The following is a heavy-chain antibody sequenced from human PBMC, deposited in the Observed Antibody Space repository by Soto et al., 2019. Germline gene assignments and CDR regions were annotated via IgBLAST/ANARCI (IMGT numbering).Heavy chain of an antibody. V-gene: IGHV4-61*01. Sequence: QVLMHESGPGLVKPSETLSLTCTVSGASVSSGNQYWSWIRQPPGKRLEWIGFIYNSVITNYSPSLKSRVSISADTSGNQFSLKMSSVTAADPAVYYCARGWDANSRGQGALVTVSS. CDR2: IYNSVIT. CDR1: GASVSSGNQY. CDR3: ARGWDANS. D-gene: IGHD6-19*01. J-gene: IGHJ4*02.